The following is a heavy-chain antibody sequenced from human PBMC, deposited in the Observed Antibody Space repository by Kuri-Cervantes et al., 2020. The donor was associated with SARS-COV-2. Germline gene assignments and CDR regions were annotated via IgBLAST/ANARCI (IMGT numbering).Heavy chain of an antibody. J-gene: IGHJ3*02. Sequence: LSLTCAASGFTFSSYEMNWVRQAPGKGLELVSFISSSGSTIYYADSVKGRFTISRDNAKNSLYLQMNSLRAEDTAVYYCARARFDAFDIWGQGTMVTVSS. CDR2: ISSSGSTI. CDR3: ARARFDAFDI. D-gene: IGHD4-17*01. V-gene: IGHV3-48*03. CDR1: GFTFSSYE.